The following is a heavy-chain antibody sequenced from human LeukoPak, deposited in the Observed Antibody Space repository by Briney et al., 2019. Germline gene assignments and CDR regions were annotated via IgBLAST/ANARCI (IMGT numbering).Heavy chain of an antibody. J-gene: IGHJ6*02. CDR1: GFTFSSYA. Sequence: QSGRSLTLSCAASGFTFSSYAMHWVRQAPGKGLEWVAVISYDGSNKYYADSVKGRFTISRDNSKNTLYLQMNSLRAEDTAVYYCARDRTPMVRGRFMGMDVWGQGTTVTVSS. V-gene: IGHV3-30-3*01. CDR2: ISYDGSNK. CDR3: ARDRTPMVRGRFMGMDV. D-gene: IGHD3-10*01.